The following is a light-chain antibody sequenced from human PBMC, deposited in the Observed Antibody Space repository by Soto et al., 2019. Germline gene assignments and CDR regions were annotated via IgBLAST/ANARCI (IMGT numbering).Light chain of an antibody. CDR2: GAS. Sequence: DIQMTQPTSSVSASVGDRVTITCRASQGIDNWLAWYQKKPGKAPKLLIYGASHLQFRFPSRFSGSGSGTDFNLTISRLKPEDFATYFCKQTNSLPLTFGGGTKVDIK. J-gene: IGKJ4*01. CDR1: QGIDNW. CDR3: KQTNSLPLT. V-gene: IGKV1D-12*01.